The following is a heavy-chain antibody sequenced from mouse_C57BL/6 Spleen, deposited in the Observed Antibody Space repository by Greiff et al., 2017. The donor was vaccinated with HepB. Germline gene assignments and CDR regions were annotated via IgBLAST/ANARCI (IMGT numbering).Heavy chain of an antibody. D-gene: IGHD2-4*01. J-gene: IGHJ4*01. V-gene: IGHV1-72*01. CDR1: GYTFTSYW. CDR3: ARRYYDYGDYAMDY. Sequence: QVQLQQPGAELVKPGASVKLSCKASGYTFTSYWMHWVKQRPGRGLEWIGRIDPNSGGTKYNEKFKSKATLTVDKPSSTAYMQLSSLTSEDSAVYYCARRYYDYGDYAMDYWGQGTSVTVSS. CDR2: IDPNSGGT.